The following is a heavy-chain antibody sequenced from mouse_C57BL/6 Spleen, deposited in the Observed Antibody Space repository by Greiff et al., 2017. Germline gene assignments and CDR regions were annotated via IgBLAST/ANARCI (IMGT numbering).Heavy chain of an antibody. CDR3: ARATTAYFDV. V-gene: IGHV10-1*01. CDR2: IRSKSNNYAT. CDR1: GFSFNTYA. J-gene: IGHJ1*03. D-gene: IGHD1-2*01. Sequence: EVMLVESGGGLVQPKGSLKLSCAASGFSFNTYAMNWVRQAPGKGLEWVARIRSKSNNYATYYADSVKDRFTISRDDSESMLYLQMNNLKTEDTAMYYCARATTAYFDVWGTGTTVTVSS.